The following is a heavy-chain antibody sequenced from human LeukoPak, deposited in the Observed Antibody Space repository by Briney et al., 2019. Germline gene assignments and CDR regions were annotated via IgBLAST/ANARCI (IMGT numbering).Heavy chain of an antibody. V-gene: IGHV3-23*01. Sequence: GGSLRLSCAASGFTFSSYAMSWVRQAPGKGLEWVSAISGSGGSTYYADSVKGRFTISRDNSKNTLYLQMNSLRAEDTAVYYCAKVSGSGGTKYQPFDYWGQGTLVTVST. CDR3: AKVSGSGGTKYQPFDY. CDR1: GFTFSSYA. J-gene: IGHJ4*02. D-gene: IGHD2-15*01. CDR2: ISGSGGST.